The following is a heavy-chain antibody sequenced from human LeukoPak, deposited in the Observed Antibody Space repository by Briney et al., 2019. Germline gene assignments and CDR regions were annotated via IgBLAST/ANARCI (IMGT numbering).Heavy chain of an antibody. CDR3: AKEWGAAAGIQGVPYGMDV. D-gene: IGHD6-13*01. CDR2: ISYDGSNK. CDR1: GFTLSGYW. Sequence: PGGSLRLSCAASGFTLSGYWMTWVRQAPGKGLEWVAVISYDGSNKYYADSVKGRFTISRDNSKNTLYLQMNSLRAEDTAVYYCAKEWGAAAGIQGVPYGMDVWGQGTTVTVSS. J-gene: IGHJ6*02. V-gene: IGHV3-30*18.